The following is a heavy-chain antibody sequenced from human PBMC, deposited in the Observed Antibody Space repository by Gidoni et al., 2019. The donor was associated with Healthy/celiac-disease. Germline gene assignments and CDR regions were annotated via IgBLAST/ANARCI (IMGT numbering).Heavy chain of an antibody. V-gene: IGHV1-46*01. CDR1: GSTFTSYY. D-gene: IGHD2-15*01. Sequence: QVQLVQSGAAVKTPGASVTVSCTASGSTFTSYYMHWGRQAPGQGLEWMGIINPSGGSTSDAQKCQGRVTMTRDTSTSTVDMELSSLRSEDTAVYYWARAGESSGNVYYYLDYWGQGTLVTVSS. CDR3: ARAGESSGNVYYYLDY. J-gene: IGHJ4*02. CDR2: INPSGGST.